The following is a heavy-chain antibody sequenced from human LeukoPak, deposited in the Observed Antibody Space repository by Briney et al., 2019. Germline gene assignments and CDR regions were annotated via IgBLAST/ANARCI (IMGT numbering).Heavy chain of an antibody. J-gene: IGHJ4*02. CDR2: FDPEDGET. CDR3: ATWDAGGGYLGY. D-gene: IGHD3-16*02. Sequence: ASVKVSCKVSGYTLTELSMHWVRQAPGKRLEWMGGFDPEDGETIYAQKFQGRVTMTEDTSTDTAYMELSSLRSEDTAVYYCATWDAGGGYLGYWGQGTLVTVSS. CDR1: GYTLTELS. V-gene: IGHV1-24*01.